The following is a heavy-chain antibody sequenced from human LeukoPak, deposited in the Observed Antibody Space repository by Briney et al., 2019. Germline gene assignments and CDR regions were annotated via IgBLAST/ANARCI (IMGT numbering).Heavy chain of an antibody. CDR1: GFTFSSYA. V-gene: IGHV3-23*01. D-gene: IGHD2-21*02. Sequence: PGGSLRLSCAASGFTFSSYAMSWVRQAPGKVLEWVSAIICSGGSTYYADSVKGRFTISRDNSKNTLYLQMNSLRAEDTAVYYCAKGGDPGNPAAFDIWGQGTMVTVSS. CDR3: AKGGDPGNPAAFDI. CDR2: IICSGGST. J-gene: IGHJ3*02.